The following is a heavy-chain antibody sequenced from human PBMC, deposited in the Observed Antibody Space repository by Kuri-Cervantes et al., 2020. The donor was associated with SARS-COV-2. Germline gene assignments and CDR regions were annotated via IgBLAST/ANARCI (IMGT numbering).Heavy chain of an antibody. V-gene: IGHV3-48*02. Sequence: GESLKISCAASGFTFSSYTMNWVRQAPGKGLEWVSYISSTGSTIYYADSVKGRFTVSRDNAKNSLYLQMNSLRDEDTAVYYCARDGALFYPLDYWGQGTLVTCYS. CDR1: GFTFSSYT. CDR3: ARDGALFYPLDY. J-gene: IGHJ4*02. CDR2: ISSTGSTI. D-gene: IGHD1-26*01.